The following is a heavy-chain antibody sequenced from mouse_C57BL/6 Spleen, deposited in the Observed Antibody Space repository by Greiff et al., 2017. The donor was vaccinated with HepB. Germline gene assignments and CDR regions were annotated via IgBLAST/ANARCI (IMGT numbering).Heavy chain of an antibody. J-gene: IGHJ1*03. D-gene: IGHD2-5*01. CDR2: FHPYNDDT. CDR1: GYTFTTYP. V-gene: IGHV1-47*01. Sequence: QVQLQQSGAELVKPGASVKMSCKASGYTFTTYPIEWMKQNHGKSLEWIGNFHPYNDDTKYNEKFKGKATLTVEKSSSTVYLELSRLTSDDSAVYYCARRGYYSNYDWYFDVWGTGTTVTVSS. CDR3: ARRGYYSNYDWYFDV.